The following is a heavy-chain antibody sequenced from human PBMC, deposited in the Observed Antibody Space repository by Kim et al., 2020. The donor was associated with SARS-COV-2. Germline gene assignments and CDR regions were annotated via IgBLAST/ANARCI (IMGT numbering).Heavy chain of an antibody. V-gene: IGHV3-30*07. Sequence: VQGRFTTSKDNSKNPLYLQMNSLRAEDTAVYYCAREARYGDYENYYFDYWGQGTLVTVSS. J-gene: IGHJ4*02. CDR3: AREARYGDYENYYFDY. D-gene: IGHD4-17*01.